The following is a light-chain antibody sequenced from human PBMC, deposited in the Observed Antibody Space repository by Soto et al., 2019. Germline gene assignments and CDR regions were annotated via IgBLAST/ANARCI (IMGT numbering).Light chain of an antibody. CDR1: QSVSSSY. CDR3: QQRSNWPT. CDR2: GAS. Sequence: EILFTQSPGTLSVSPGERATLSCRASQSVSSSYLAWYQQKPGQAPRLLIYGASSRATGIPDRLSGSGSGTDFTLTIRRLEPEDFAVYYCQQRSNWPTFGPGTKVDIK. V-gene: IGKV3D-20*02. J-gene: IGKJ3*01.